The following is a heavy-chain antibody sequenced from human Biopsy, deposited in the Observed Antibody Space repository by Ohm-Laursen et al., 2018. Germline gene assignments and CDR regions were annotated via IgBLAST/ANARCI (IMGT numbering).Heavy chain of an antibody. V-gene: IGHV1-18*01. CDR3: ARAKLEPVYYYYGMDV. J-gene: IGHJ6*02. D-gene: IGHD1-1*01. CDR1: GGTFINYG. CDR2: INTENGNT. Sequence: ASVKVSCKAPGGTFINYGVSWVRQAPGQGLEWMGWINTENGNTIYAQNLQGRVTMTADTSTSTAYMGVTSLRSDDTAVYYCARAKLEPVYYYYGMDVWGQGTTVTVSS.